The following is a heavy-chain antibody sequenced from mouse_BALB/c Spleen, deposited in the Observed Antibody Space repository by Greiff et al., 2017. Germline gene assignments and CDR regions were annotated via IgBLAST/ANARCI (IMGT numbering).Heavy chain of an antibody. Sequence: QVQLKESGAELMKPGASVKISCKATGYTFSSYWIEWVKQRPGHGLEWIGEIVPGSGSTNYNEKFKGKATFTADTSSNTAYMQLSSLTSEDSAVYYCARRDYGSGPWFAYWGQGTLVTVSA. V-gene: IGHV1-9*01. D-gene: IGHD1-1*01. CDR3: ARRDYGSGPWFAY. CDR1: GYTFSSYW. CDR2: IVPGSGST. J-gene: IGHJ3*01.